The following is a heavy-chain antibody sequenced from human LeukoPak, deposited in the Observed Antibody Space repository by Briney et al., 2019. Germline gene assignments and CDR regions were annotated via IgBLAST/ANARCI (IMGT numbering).Heavy chain of an antibody. CDR1: GFTFTNAW. V-gene: IGHV3-30*18. Sequence: GGSLRLSCAASGFTFTNAWMSWVRQAPGKGLEWVAVISNDGSNKYYAGSVKGRFTISRDNSKNTLYLQMNSLRAEDTAVYYCAQGASSWHYYYYGMDVWGQGTTVTVSS. J-gene: IGHJ6*02. D-gene: IGHD6-13*01. CDR2: ISNDGSNK. CDR3: AQGASSWHYYYYGMDV.